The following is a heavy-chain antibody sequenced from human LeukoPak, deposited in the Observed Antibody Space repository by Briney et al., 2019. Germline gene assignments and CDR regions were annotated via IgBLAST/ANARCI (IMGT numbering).Heavy chain of an antibody. J-gene: IGHJ4*02. CDR1: GDSVSSNSAA. Sequence: SQTLSLTCAISGDSVSSNSAAWNWIRQSPSRGLEWLGRTYYRPKWYNDYAVSVKSRITINPDTSKNQFSLQLNSVTPEDTAVYYCARTYYYDSSGYSSFDYWGQGTLVTVSS. V-gene: IGHV6-1*01. CDR2: TYYRPKWYN. D-gene: IGHD3-22*01. CDR3: ARTYYYDSSGYSSFDY.